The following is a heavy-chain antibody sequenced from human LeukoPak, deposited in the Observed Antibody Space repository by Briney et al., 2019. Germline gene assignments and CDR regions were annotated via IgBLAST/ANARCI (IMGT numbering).Heavy chain of an antibody. Sequence: GGSLRLSCAASGFIFDDYTMHWVRQAPGKGLQWVSLISWDGGSTHYADSVKGRFTISRDNSKNSLYLQMNSLRTEDTALYYCAKDERSSSWYYFDYWGQGTLVTVSS. CDR3: AKDERSSSWYYFDY. CDR1: GFIFDDYT. CDR2: ISWDGGST. J-gene: IGHJ4*02. V-gene: IGHV3-43*01. D-gene: IGHD6-13*01.